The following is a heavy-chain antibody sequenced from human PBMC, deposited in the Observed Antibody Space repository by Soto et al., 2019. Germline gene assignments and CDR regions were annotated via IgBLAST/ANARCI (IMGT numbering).Heavy chain of an antibody. CDR1: GGSISSSSYY. J-gene: IGHJ5*02. CDR2: VYYSGST. D-gene: IGHD4-17*01. Sequence: QLQLQESGPGLVKPSETLSLTCTVSGGSISSSSYYWGWIRQPPGKGLEWIGSVYYSGSTYYNPSLKSRVTISVDTSKNQFSLKLSSVTAADTAVYYCARHGTTTVVTRWFAPWGQGTLVTVSS. V-gene: IGHV4-39*01. CDR3: ARHGTTTVVTRWFAP.